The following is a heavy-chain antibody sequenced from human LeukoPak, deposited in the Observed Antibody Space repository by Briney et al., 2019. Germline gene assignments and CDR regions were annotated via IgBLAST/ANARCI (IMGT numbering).Heavy chain of an antibody. CDR1: GFTFSSYW. CDR2: ITSDGTRT. V-gene: IGHV3-74*01. Sequence: GGSLRLSCAASGFTFSSYWMHWVRQAPGKGLVWVSRITSDGTRTTYADSVKGRFTISRDNAKNTLYLQMNSLGAEDTALYYCARDMNVDTAMGIWGQGTLVTVSS. D-gene: IGHD5-18*01. CDR3: ARDMNVDTAMGI. J-gene: IGHJ3*02.